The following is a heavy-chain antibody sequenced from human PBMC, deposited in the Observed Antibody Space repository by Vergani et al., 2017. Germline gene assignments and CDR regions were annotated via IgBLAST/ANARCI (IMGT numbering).Heavy chain of an antibody. J-gene: IGHJ4*02. V-gene: IGHV4-59*01. CDR3: ARGQGLRYFDWLSPGASYYFDY. D-gene: IGHD3-9*01. CDR1: GGSISSYY. Sequence: QVQLQESGPGLVKPSETLSLTCTVSGGSISSYYWSWIRQPTGKGLEWIGYIYYSGSTNYNPSLKSRVTISVDTSKNQFSLKLSSVTAADTAVYYCARGQGLRYFDWLSPGASYYFDYWGQGTLVTVSS. CDR2: IYYSGST.